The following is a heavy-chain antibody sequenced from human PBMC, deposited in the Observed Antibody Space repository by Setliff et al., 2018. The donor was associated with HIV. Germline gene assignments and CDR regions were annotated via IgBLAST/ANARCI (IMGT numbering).Heavy chain of an antibody. D-gene: IGHD2-2*02. CDR1: GYTFTSYA. CDR2: INTNTGNP. CDR3: ARDRRYCTSTSCYRNWFDP. J-gene: IGHJ5*02. V-gene: IGHV7-4-1*02. Sequence: ASVKVSCKASGYTFTSYAMHWVRQAPGQRLEWMGWINTNTGNPTYAQGFTGRFVFSLDTSVSTAYLQISSLKAEDTAVYYCARDRRYCTSTSCYRNWFDPWGQGTLVTVSS.